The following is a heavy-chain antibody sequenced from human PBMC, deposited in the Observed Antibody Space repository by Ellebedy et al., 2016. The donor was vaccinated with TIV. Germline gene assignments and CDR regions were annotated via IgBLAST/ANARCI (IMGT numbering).Heavy chain of an antibody. Sequence: GESLKISCAASGFPFSSFEFNWVRQSPGKGLEWVSYISSSGTTKYYADSVKGRFTISRDNAKNSLYLQMNSLRAEDTAVYYCAAAHYYFNGKDVWGQGTRVTVSS. D-gene: IGHD2-15*01. CDR2: ISSSGTTK. J-gene: IGHJ6*02. CDR3: AAAHYYFNGKDV. CDR1: GFPFSSFE. V-gene: IGHV3-48*03.